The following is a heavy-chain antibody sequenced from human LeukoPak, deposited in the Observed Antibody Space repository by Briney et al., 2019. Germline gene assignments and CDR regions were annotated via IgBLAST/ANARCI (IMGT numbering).Heavy chain of an antibody. Sequence: KASETLSLTCAVSGGSISSSNWWSWVRQPPGKGLEWIGEIYHSGSTNYNPSLKRRVTISVDKSKNQFSLKLSSVTAPDTAVYECAREGGNGAKSGGFDYWGQGTLVTVSS. D-gene: IGHD3-16*01. J-gene: IGHJ4*02. CDR2: IYHSGST. CDR3: AREGGNGAKSGGFDY. CDR1: GGSISSSNW. V-gene: IGHV4-4*02.